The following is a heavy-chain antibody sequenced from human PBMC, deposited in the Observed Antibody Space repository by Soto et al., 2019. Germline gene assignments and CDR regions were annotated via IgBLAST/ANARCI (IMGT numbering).Heavy chain of an antibody. V-gene: IGHV1-69*13. CDR2: IIPIFGTA. CDR3: ARENGNEAAASLYYYYYGMDV. CDR1: GGTFSSYA. D-gene: IGHD6-13*01. Sequence: SVKVSCKASGGTFSSYAISWVRQAPGRGLEWMGGIIPIFGTANYAQKFQGRVTITADESTSTAYMELSSLRSEDTAVYYCARENGNEAAASLYYYYYGMDVWGQGTTVTVSS. J-gene: IGHJ6*02.